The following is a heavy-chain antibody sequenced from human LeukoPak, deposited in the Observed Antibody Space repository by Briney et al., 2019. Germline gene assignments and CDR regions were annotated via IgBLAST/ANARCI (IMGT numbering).Heavy chain of an antibody. D-gene: IGHD6-13*01. V-gene: IGHV1-69*04. CDR3: AKGYSSSLLPLPYYFDY. CDR2: IIPILGIA. J-gene: IGHJ4*02. Sequence: SVKVSCKASGGTFSSYAISWVRQAPGQGLEWMGRIIPILGIANHAQKFQGRVTITADKSTSTAYMELSSLRSEDTAVYYCAKGYSSSLLPLPYYFDYWGQGTLVTVSS. CDR1: GGTFSSYA.